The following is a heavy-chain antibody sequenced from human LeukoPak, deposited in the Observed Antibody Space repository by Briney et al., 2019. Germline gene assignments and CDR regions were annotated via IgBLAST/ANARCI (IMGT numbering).Heavy chain of an antibody. V-gene: IGHV3-23*01. D-gene: IGHD6-13*01. J-gene: IGHJ4*02. CDR2: ISGSGGST. CDR3: AKDLQQLVLLSFFDY. CDR1: GFTFSSYA. Sequence: GGSLRLSCAASGFTFSSYAMSWVRQAPGKGLEGVSIISGSGGSTYYADSVKGRFTISRDNSRNTLYLQMNSLRAEDTAVYYCAKDLQQLVLLSFFDYWGQGTLVTVSS.